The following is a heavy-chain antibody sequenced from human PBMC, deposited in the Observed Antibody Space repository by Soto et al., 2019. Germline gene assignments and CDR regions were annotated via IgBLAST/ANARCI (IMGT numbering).Heavy chain of an antibody. CDR3: ARKVSYAWDY. V-gene: IGHV4-34*01. J-gene: IGHJ4*02. CDR1: GGSFSGYY. Sequence: SETLSLTCAVYGGSFSGYYWSWIRQPPGKGLEWIGEINDRGSSNYTPSLKSRVTISVDASKNQFSLKLRSVTAADTAVYYCARKVSYAWDYWGQGALVTVPQ. D-gene: IGHD3-16*01. CDR2: INDRGSS.